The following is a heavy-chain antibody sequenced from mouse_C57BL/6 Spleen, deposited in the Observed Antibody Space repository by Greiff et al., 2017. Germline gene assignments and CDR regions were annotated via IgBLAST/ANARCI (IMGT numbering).Heavy chain of an antibody. CDR3: ARKVDAMDY. Sequence: QVQLQQPGAELVKPGASVKMSCKASGYTFTSYWITWVKQRPGQGLEWIGDIYPGSGSTNYNEKFKSKATLTVDTASSTAYMQLSSLTSEDTAVYDCARKVDAMDYWGQGTSVTVSS. CDR1: GYTFTSYW. D-gene: IGHD1-3*01. CDR2: IYPGSGST. J-gene: IGHJ4*01. V-gene: IGHV1-55*01.